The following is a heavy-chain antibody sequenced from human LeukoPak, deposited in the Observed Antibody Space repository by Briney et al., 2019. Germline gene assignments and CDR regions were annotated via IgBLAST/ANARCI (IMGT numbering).Heavy chain of an antibody. CDR3: ARSPFSGILDY. CDR1: GGSISSSSYY. D-gene: IGHD3-9*01. CDR2: IYYSGST. J-gene: IGHJ4*02. Sequence: PSETLSLTCTVSGGSISSSSYYWGWIRQPPGKGLEWIGYIYYSGSTNYNPSLKSRVTISVDTSKNQFSLKLSSVTAADTAVYYCARSPFSGILDYWGQGTLVTVSS. V-gene: IGHV4-61*05.